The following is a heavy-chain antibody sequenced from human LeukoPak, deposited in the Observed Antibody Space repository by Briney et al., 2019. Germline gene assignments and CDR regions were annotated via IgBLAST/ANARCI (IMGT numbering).Heavy chain of an antibody. CDR2: IIPILGIA. J-gene: IGHJ4*02. Sequence: SVKVSCKASGGTFSSYAISWVRQAPGQGLEWMGRIIPILGIANYAQRFQGRVTITADTSASTAYMELSSLRSEDTAVYYCARSRVVVVAVVDYWGQGTLVTVSS. CDR1: GGTFSSYA. D-gene: IGHD2-15*01. CDR3: ARSRVVVVAVVDY. V-gene: IGHV1-69*04.